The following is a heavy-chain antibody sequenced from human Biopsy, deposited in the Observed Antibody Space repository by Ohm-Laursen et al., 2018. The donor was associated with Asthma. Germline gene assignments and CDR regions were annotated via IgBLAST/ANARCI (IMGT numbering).Heavy chain of an antibody. CDR2: IYWDDYN. Sequence: TQTLTLTFTFSGFSLSTSGVGVGWIRQSPGKALEWLALIYWDDYNLFRPSLKRKLTITKDPSKNQVVLTMTKMDPVDSGTYYCGLSQESGFDDRSPCWFDPWGQGTLVTVSS. V-gene: IGHV2-5*02. CDR1: GFSLSTSGVG. J-gene: IGHJ5*02. CDR3: GLSQESGFDDRSPCWFDP. D-gene: IGHD3-9*01.